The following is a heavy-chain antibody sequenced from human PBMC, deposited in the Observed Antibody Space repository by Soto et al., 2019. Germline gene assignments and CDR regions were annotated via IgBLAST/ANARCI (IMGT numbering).Heavy chain of an antibody. V-gene: IGHV1-46*03. D-gene: IGHD3-3*01. CDR1: GYTFTSYY. CDR3: GRDRNPFVGGKPYYYMDV. CDR2: INPSGGST. J-gene: IGHJ6*03. Sequence: ASVKVSCKASGYTFTSYYMHWVRQAPGRGLEWMGIINPSGGSTSYAQKFQGRVTMTRDTSTSTVYMELSSLRSEDTAVYYCGRDRNPFVGGKPYYYMDVWGKGTTVTVSS.